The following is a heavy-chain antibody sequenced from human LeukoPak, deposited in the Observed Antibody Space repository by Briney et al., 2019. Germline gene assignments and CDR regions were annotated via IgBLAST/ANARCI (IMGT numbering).Heavy chain of an antibody. Sequence: PGGSLRLSCAASGFTVSSNYMSWVRQAPGKGLEWVSVIYSVGGTYYADSVKGRFTISRDISKNTVYLQMNSLRAEDTAVYYCARGYGSGSFYNPFDYWGQGTLVTVSS. V-gene: IGHV3-53*01. J-gene: IGHJ4*02. CDR1: GFTVSSNY. CDR3: ARGYGSGSFYNPFDY. CDR2: IYSVGGT. D-gene: IGHD3-10*01.